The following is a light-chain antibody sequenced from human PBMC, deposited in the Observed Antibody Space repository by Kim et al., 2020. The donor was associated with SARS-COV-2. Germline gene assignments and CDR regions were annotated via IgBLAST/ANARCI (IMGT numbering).Light chain of an antibody. CDR2: SHN. J-gene: IGLJ2*01. CDR3: AAWDDSLNGPV. Sequence: QSVLTQPPSASGAPGQRVIISCSGGSSNIGSKNVNWYQQLPGTAPKLLIYSHNQRPSGVPDRFSGSKSGTSASLAISGLQSEDEADYYCAAWDDSLNGPVFGGGTQLTVL. V-gene: IGLV1-44*01. CDR1: SSNIGSKN.